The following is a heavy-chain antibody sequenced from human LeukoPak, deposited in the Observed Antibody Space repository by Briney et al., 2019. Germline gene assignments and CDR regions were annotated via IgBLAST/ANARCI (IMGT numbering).Heavy chain of an antibody. D-gene: IGHD3-3*01. J-gene: IGHJ4*02. CDR1: GYSFTSYW. CDR3: ARQNFYDFWSGYFDY. Sequence: GESLKISCKGSGYSFTSYWIGWVRQMPGKGLEWMGIIYPGDSDARYSPSFQGQVTISADKSISTAYLQWSSLKASDTAMYYCARQNFYDFWSGYFDYWGQGTLVTVSS. V-gene: IGHV5-51*01. CDR2: IYPGDSDA.